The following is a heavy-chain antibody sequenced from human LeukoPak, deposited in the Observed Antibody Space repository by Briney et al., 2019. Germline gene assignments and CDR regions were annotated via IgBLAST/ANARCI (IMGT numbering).Heavy chain of an antibody. CDR1: GFTFSSYA. J-gene: IGHJ4*02. V-gene: IGHV3-23*01. Sequence: SGGSLRLSCAASGFTFSSYAMSWVRQAPGKGVEGVSAISGSGGSTYYADSVKGRFTISRDNSKNTLYLQMNSLRAEDTAVYYCAKVGIVGAAYFDYWGQGTLVTVSS. CDR2: ISGSGGST. D-gene: IGHD1-26*01. CDR3: AKVGIVGAAYFDY.